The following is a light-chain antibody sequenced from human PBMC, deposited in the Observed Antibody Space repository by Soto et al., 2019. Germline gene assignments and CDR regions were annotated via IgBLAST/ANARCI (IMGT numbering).Light chain of an antibody. CDR3: SSYKSTSTPYV. CDR1: SSDIGSYNY. V-gene: IGLV2-14*03. CDR2: DVT. J-gene: IGLJ1*01. Sequence: QSALTQPASVSGSPGQSITISCTGTSSDIGSYNYVSWYQQHPGKAPKLIIYDVTNRPAGISSRFSASKSGDTASLTISALQADDEADYFCSSYKSTSTPYVFGTGTKVTVL.